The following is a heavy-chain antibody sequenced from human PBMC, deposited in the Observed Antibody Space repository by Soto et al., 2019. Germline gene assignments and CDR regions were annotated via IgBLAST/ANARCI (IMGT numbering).Heavy chain of an antibody. CDR3: AGGGLWFGELSY. CDR2: IYYSGST. Sequence: ETLSLTCTVSGGSISSSSYYWGWIRQPPGKRLEWIGSIYYSGSTYHNPSLKSRVTISVDTSKNQFSLKLSSVTAADTAVYYCAGGGLWFGELSYWGQGTLVTVSS. CDR1: GGSISSSSYY. J-gene: IGHJ4*02. V-gene: IGHV4-39*01. D-gene: IGHD3-10*01.